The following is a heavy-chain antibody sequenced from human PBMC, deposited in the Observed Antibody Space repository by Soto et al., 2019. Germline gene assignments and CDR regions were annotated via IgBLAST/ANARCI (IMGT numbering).Heavy chain of an antibody. CDR3: ARQQLVVRSFDY. CDR1: GGSISSGGYY. J-gene: IGHJ4*02. V-gene: IGHV4-31*03. CDR2: IYYSGST. Sequence: SETLSLTCTVSGGSISSGGYYWSWIRQHPGKGLEWIGYIYYSGSTYYNPSLKSRVTISVDTSKNQFSLKLSSVTAADTAVYYCARQQLVVRSFDYWGQGTLVTVSS. D-gene: IGHD6-13*01.